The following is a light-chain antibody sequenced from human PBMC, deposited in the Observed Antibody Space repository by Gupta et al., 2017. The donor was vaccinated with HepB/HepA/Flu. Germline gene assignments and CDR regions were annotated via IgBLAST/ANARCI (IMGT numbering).Light chain of an antibody. J-gene: IGLJ1*01. Sequence: QSVLTQPPSASGTPGQRVSISCSGSGSNIGSNTVNWYRQLPGTAPKLLIYNNNQRPSGVRDRFSGSKSGTSASLAISGLQSEDEADFYCAAWDDSLIFYVFGTGTKVTVL. CDR2: NNN. V-gene: IGLV1-44*01. CDR3: AAWDDSLIFYV. CDR1: GSNIGSNT.